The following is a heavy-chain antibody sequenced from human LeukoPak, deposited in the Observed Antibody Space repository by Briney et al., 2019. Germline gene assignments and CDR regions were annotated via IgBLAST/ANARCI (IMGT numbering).Heavy chain of an antibody. CDR1: GFTFSSYA. CDR2: ISGSGGST. CDR3: AKGGSSGWRTFDTFDI. Sequence: GGSLRLSCAASGFTFSSYAMSWVRQAPGKGLEWVSAISGSGGSTYYADSVKGRFTISRDNSKNTLYLQMNSLRAEDTAVYYCAKGGSSGWRTFDTFDIWGQGTMVTVSS. V-gene: IGHV3-23*01. D-gene: IGHD6-19*01. J-gene: IGHJ3*02.